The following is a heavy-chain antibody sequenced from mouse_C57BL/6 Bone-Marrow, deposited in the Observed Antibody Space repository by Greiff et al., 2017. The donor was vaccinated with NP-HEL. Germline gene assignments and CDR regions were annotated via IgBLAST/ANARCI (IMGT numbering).Heavy chain of an antibody. CDR3: ATPLRSEDYYAMDY. CDR2: INPSSGYT. J-gene: IGHJ4*01. D-gene: IGHD1-1*01. CDR1: GYTFTSYT. V-gene: IGHV1-4*01. Sequence: QVQLKQSGAELARPGASVKMSCKASGYTFTSYTMHWVKQRPGQGLEWIGYINPSSGYTKYNQKFKDKATLTADKSSSTAYMQLSSLTSEDSAVYYCATPLRSEDYYAMDYWGQGTSVTVSS.